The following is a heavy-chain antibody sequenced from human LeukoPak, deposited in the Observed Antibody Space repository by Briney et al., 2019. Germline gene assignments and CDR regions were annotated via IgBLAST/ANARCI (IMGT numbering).Heavy chain of an antibody. CDR3: ARVIRSYGDSAY. D-gene: IGHD4-17*01. V-gene: IGHV3-48*04. J-gene: IGHJ4*02. CDR2: ITSDSSST. Sequence: GGSLRLSCAASGFKFGSFSMNWVRQAPGKGLEWLSYITSDSSSTYYSDSVKGRFTISRDNAKNSLYLQMNSLRAEDTAVYYCARVIRSYGDSAYWGQGTLVTVSS. CDR1: GFKFGSFS.